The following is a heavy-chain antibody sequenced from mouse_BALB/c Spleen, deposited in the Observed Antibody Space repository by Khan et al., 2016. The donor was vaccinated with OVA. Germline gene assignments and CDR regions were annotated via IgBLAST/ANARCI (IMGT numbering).Heavy chain of an antibody. J-gene: IGHJ3*01. CDR1: GFTFSTYG. CDR3: TRLAYYYDSEGFAY. V-gene: IGHV5-6*01. D-gene: IGHD1-1*01. CDR2: VSTGGSYT. Sequence: EVELVESGGDLVKPGGSLKLSCAASGFTFSTYGMSWVRQAPDKRLEWVATVSTGGSYTYYPDSVKGRFTISRDKAKNTLYLQMGGLRSEDTAMFYCTRLAYYYDSEGFAYWGQGTLVTVSA.